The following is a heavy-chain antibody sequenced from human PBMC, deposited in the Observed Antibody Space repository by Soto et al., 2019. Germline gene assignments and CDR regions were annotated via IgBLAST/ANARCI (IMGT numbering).Heavy chain of an antibody. V-gene: IGHV3-23*01. Sequence: GRQAPGKGLEWVSSIGSGGSPTYYADSVKGRFTISRDNSKNTLYLQMNSLRAEDTAVYYCAKGALSTYFDWGQGTLVTVSS. CDR3: AKGALSTYFD. CDR2: IGSGGSPT. D-gene: IGHD3-9*01. J-gene: IGHJ4*02.